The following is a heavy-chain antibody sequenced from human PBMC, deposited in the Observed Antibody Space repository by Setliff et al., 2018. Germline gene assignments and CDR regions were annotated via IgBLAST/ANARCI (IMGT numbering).Heavy chain of an antibody. J-gene: IGHJ4*02. Sequence: GASVKVSCKASGGMSGTYSISWVRQAPGQGLEWIGAIIPIFGTPNYAQNFQDRVTITADISTTTVFMEMSSLRSDDTAVYYCARDGAYCSGGSCYSFDYWGPGTPVTVS. CDR1: GGMSGTYS. V-gene: IGHV1-69*06. CDR2: IIPIFGTP. CDR3: ARDGAYCSGGSCYSFDY. D-gene: IGHD2-15*01.